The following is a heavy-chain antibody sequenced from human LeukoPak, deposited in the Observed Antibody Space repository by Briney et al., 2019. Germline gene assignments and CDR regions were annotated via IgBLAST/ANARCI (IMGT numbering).Heavy chain of an antibody. J-gene: IGHJ4*02. Sequence: PGGSLRLSCAASGFTFSNSAMSWARQAPGKGLEWVSAISGSGGSTYYADSVKGRFTISRDNSKNTLYLQMNSLRAEDTAVCYCAKGRTLGGLLPDYWGQGTLVTVSS. V-gene: IGHV3-23*01. D-gene: IGHD3-22*01. CDR3: AKGRTLGGLLPDY. CDR1: GFTFSNSA. CDR2: ISGSGGST.